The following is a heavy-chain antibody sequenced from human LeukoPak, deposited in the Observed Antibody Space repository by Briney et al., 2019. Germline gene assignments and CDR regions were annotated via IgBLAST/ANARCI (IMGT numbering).Heavy chain of an antibody. V-gene: IGHV3-30*18. J-gene: IGHJ4*02. CDR3: AKDNSYSSGWELDY. CDR1: GFTFSSYS. D-gene: IGHD6-19*01. CDR2: ISYEGSNK. Sequence: SGGSLRLSCAASGFTFSSYSMNWVRQAPGKGLEWVAVISYEGSNKYYADSVKGRCTISRYNSKNTLYLQMNSLRAEDTGVYYCAKDNSYSSGWELDYWGQGTLVTVSS.